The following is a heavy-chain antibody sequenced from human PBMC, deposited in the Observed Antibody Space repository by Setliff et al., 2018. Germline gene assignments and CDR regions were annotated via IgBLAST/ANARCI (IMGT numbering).Heavy chain of an antibody. CDR2: IIPIFGTA. V-gene: IGHV1-69*06. D-gene: IGHD6-19*01. CDR1: GGTFSSYA. CDR3: ARDPWQWLTTFTSAEYFQH. Sequence: SVKVSCKASGGTFSSYAISWVRQAPGQGPEWMGRIIPIFGTANYAQKFQGRVTITADKSTSTACMELSSLRSEDTAVYYCARDPWQWLTTFTSAEYFQHWGQGTQVTVSS. J-gene: IGHJ1*01.